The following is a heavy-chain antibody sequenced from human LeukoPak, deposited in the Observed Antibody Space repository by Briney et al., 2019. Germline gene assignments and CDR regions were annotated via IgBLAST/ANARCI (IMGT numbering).Heavy chain of an antibody. D-gene: IGHD6-13*01. Sequence: SETLPLTCTVSGGSISSYYWSWIRQPPGKGLEWIGYIYYSGSTNYNPSLKSRVTISVDTSKNQFSLKLSSVTAADTAVYYCARVYSSSWYQNWFDPWGQGTLVTVSS. CDR3: ARVYSSSWYQNWFDP. CDR2: IYYSGST. J-gene: IGHJ5*02. V-gene: IGHV4-59*01. CDR1: GGSISSYY.